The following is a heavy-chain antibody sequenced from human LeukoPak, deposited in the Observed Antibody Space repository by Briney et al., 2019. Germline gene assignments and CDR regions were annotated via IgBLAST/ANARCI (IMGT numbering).Heavy chain of an antibody. CDR2: INPNSGGT. CDR1: GYTFTGYY. V-gene: IGHV1-2*04. D-gene: IGHD3-9*01. J-gene: IGHJ5*02. CDR3: ARDVNDILTGYSYNWFDP. Sequence: ASVKVSCKASGYTFTGYYMHWVRQAPGQGLEWMGWINPNSGGTNYAQKFQGWVTMTRDTSISTAYMELSRLRSDDTAVYCCARDVNDILTGYSYNWFDPWGQGTLVTVSS.